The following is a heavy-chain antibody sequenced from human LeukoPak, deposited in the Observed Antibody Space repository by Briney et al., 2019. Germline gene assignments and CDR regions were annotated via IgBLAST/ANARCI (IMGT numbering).Heavy chain of an antibody. D-gene: IGHD2-2*01. Sequence: VKVSCKTSGGTFSSYAISWVRQAPGQGPEWMGGIIPVSGTTNNAHKFQGRVTITRDTSASTAYMELSSLGSEDTAVYYCARDGRLPGTVLYFDYWGQGTLVTVSS. CDR1: GGTFSSYA. CDR2: IIPVSGTT. CDR3: ARDGRLPGTVLYFDY. J-gene: IGHJ4*02. V-gene: IGHV1-69*05.